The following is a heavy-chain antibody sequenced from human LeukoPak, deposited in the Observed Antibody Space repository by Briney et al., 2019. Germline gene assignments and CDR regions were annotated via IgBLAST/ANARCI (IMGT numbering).Heavy chain of an antibody. CDR2: MYIRGST. V-gene: IGHV4-4*07. J-gene: IGHJ4*02. CDR1: GASISSYY. D-gene: IGHD1-7*01. Sequence: PSETLSLTCTVSGASISSYYWSWIRQPAGKGLEWIGHMYIRGSTNYNPSLKSRVTMSVDTSKNQFSLKLTSVTAADTAVYYCTRDLELGFWGQGTLVTVSS. CDR3: TRDLELGF.